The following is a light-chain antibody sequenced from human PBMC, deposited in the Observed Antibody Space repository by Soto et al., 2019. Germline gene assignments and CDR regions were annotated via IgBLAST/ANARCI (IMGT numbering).Light chain of an antibody. CDR1: QTISSW. J-gene: IGKJ2*01. CDR3: QQYHTYAT. V-gene: IGKV1-5*03. Sequence: DLQMTQSPSTLSASVGDRVTITCRASQTISSWLAWYQQKPGKAPKLLIYKASTLGSGVPSRFSGSGSGTEFTLTISSLQPDDFATYYCQQYHTYATFGQGTKLELK. CDR2: KAS.